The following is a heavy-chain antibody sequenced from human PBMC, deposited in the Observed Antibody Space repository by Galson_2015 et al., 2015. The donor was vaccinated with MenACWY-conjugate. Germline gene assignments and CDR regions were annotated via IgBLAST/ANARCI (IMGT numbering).Heavy chain of an antibody. J-gene: IGHJ4*02. CDR2: INSDGSST. D-gene: IGHD3-22*01. Sequence: SLRLSCAASGFTFSSYWMHWVRQAPGKGLVWVSRINSDGSSTSYADSVKGRFTISRDNAKNTLYLQMNSLRAEDTAVYYCARDPDLSGYYYVPDYWGQGTLVTVSS. CDR3: ARDPDLSGYYYVPDY. CDR1: GFTFSSYW. V-gene: IGHV3-74*01.